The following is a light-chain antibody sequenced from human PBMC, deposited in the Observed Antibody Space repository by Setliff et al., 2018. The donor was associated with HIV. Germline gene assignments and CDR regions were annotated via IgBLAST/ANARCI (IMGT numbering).Light chain of an antibody. J-gene: IGLJ1*01. CDR2: DVT. Sequence: ALTQPASVSGSPGQSITISCTGTSSDVGGYNYVSWYQQHPGKAPKLMIYDVTNRPSGVSNRFSGSKSGNTASLTISGLQAEDEADYYCSSFTSSGTYVFGTGTKVTVL. V-gene: IGLV2-14*03. CDR1: SSDVGGYNY. CDR3: SSFTSSGTYV.